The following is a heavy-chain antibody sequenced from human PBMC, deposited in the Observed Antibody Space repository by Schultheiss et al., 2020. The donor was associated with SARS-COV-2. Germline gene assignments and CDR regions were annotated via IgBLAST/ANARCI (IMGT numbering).Heavy chain of an antibody. D-gene: IGHD6-6*01. CDR1: GGSISSGDYY. CDR3: ARTRPTTVSLSSGTTDYYYGMDV. CDR2: IYYSGST. V-gene: IGHV4-61*08. J-gene: IGHJ6*02. Sequence: SETLSLTCTVSGGSISSGDYYWSWIRQPPGKGLEWIGYIYYSGSTNYNPSLKSRVTISVDTSKNQFSLKLSSVTAADTAVYYCARTRPTTVSLSSGTTDYYYGMDVWGQGTTVTVSS.